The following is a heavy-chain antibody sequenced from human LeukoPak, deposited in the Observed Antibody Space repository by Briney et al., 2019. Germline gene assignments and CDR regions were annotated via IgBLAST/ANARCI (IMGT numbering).Heavy chain of an antibody. J-gene: IGHJ3*02. V-gene: IGHV3-30*03. CDR3: ARQLRYFDWFDISTERLNAFDI. Sequence: GRSLRLSCAASGFTFSSYGMHWVRQAPGKGLEWVAVISYDGSNKYYADSVKGRFTISRDNSKNTLYLQMNSLRAEDTAVYYCARQLRYFDWFDISTERLNAFDIWGQGTMVTVSS. CDR1: GFTFSSYG. D-gene: IGHD3-9*01. CDR2: ISYDGSNK.